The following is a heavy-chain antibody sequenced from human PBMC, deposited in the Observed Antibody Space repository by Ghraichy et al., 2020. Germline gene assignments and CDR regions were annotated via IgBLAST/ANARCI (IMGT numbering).Heavy chain of an antibody. J-gene: IGHJ6*02. D-gene: IGHD4-11*01. V-gene: IGHV1-8*01. CDR3: ARGATSGYSNYYYYYYGMDV. Sequence: ASVKVSCKASGYTFTSSDINWERQATGQGLEWMGWMNPNSGNTGYAQKFQGRVTMTRNTSISTAYMELSSLRSEDTAVYYCARGATSGYSNYYYYYYGMDVWGQVTTVTVSS. CDR1: GYTFTSSD. CDR2: MNPNSGNT.